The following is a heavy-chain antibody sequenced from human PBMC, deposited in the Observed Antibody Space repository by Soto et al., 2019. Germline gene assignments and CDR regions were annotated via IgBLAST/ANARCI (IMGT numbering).Heavy chain of an antibody. CDR3: ARAPWYDSSGYYYKGFDY. CDR2: IYYSGST. Sequence: QVQLQESGPGLVKPSQTLSLTCTVSGGSISSGDYYWSWIRQPPGKGLEWIGYIYYSGSTYYNPSLKSRVTISVDTSKNQFSLKLSSVTAADTAVYYCARAPWYDSSGYYYKGFDYWGQGTLVTVSS. D-gene: IGHD3-22*01. J-gene: IGHJ4*02. V-gene: IGHV4-30-4*01. CDR1: GGSISSGDYY.